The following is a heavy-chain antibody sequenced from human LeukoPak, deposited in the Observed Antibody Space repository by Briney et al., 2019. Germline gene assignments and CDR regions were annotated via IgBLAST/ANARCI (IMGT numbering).Heavy chain of an antibody. CDR3: AKDGSGSHYPLLY. Sequence: GGSLRLSCAASGFTFSSYAMSWVRQAPGKGLEWVSGISGSGGSTYYADSVKGRFTISRDNSKNTLYLQMNSLGAEDTAVYYCAKDGSGSHYPLLYWGQGTLVTVSS. J-gene: IGHJ4*02. CDR1: GFTFSSYA. D-gene: IGHD3-10*01. CDR2: ISGSGGST. V-gene: IGHV3-23*01.